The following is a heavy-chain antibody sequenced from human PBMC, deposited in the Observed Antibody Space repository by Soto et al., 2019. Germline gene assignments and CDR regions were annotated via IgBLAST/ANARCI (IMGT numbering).Heavy chain of an antibody. CDR2: ISAYNGNT. J-gene: IGHJ5*02. CDR1: GYTFSSYG. Sequence: ASVKVSCKASGYTFSSYGISWVRQAPGQGLEWMGWISAYNGNTKNAQNLQGRVTLTTDTSTSTAYMELRSLRYDDTAVYFCARGADVWSGYRWFDPWGQGTLVTVSS. CDR3: ARGADVWSGYRWFDP. D-gene: IGHD3-3*01. V-gene: IGHV1-18*01.